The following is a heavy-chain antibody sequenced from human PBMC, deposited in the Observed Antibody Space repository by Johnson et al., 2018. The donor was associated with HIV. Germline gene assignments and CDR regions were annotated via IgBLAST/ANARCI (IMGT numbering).Heavy chain of an antibody. D-gene: IGHD4-17*01. CDR2: IYSGGST. CDR3: ARAVTTASGDAFDI. Sequence: MQLVESGGGLVQPGGSLRLSCAASGFTVNGNYMSWVRQAPGKGLEWVSVIYSGGSTYYADSVKGRFTISRDNSRNTLYLQMNSLTPEDTALYYCARAVTTASGDAFDIWGQGTMVTVSS. CDR1: GFTVNGNY. V-gene: IGHV3-66*01. J-gene: IGHJ3*02.